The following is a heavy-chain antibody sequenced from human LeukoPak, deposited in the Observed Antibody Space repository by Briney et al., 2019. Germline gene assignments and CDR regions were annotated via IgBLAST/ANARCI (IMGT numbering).Heavy chain of an antibody. D-gene: IGHD3-10*01. CDR3: ARVPYYGLGSPLNWFDP. Sequence: SETLSLTCAVYGGSFSGYYWSWIRHPPGKGLEWMGELNHSGSTNYNPSLKSRVTISVDTSKNQFSLKLSSVTAADTAVYYCARVPYYGLGSPLNWFDPWGQGTLVTVSS. CDR1: GGSFSGYY. CDR2: LNHSGST. V-gene: IGHV4-34*01. J-gene: IGHJ5*02.